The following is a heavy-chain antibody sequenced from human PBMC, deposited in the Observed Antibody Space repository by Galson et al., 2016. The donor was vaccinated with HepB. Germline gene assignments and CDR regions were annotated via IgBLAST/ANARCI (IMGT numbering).Heavy chain of an antibody. D-gene: IGHD2-2*01. CDR2: IIPMFGTA. CDR3: ARDGQASRVVPAALSHSYAMDV. V-gene: IGHV1-69*13. Sequence: SVKVSCKAPGGTFSNYSITWVRQAPGQGLEWMGGIIPMFGTANYAQKFLGRVTITADESTTTAYMELSSLRSEDTALYYCARDGQASRVVPAALSHSYAMDVWGRGTTVTVSS. CDR1: GGTFSNYS. J-gene: IGHJ6*02.